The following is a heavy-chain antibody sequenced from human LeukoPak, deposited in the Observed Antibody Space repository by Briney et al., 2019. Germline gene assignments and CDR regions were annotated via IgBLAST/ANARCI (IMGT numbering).Heavy chain of an antibody. CDR3: ARDDLNYYYGMDV. CDR2: IIPMFGTP. Sequence: SVKVSCKASGGTFSSYAINWVRQAPGQGLEWIGGIIPMFGTPNYAQKFQGRVTISTDESTSTAYMELSSLRSEDTAVYYCARDDLNYYYGMDVWGQGTTVTVSS. CDR1: GGTFSSYA. J-gene: IGHJ6*02. V-gene: IGHV1-69*05. D-gene: IGHD3-3*01.